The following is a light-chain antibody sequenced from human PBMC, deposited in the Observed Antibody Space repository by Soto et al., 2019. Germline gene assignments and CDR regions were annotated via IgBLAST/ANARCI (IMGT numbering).Light chain of an antibody. CDR2: TAS. CDR3: QQANSFPVT. V-gene: IGKV1-12*01. Sequence: DIQMTQSPSSVSASVGDRVTITCRASQDISSYLVWYQQKPGKAPKYLIYTASTLQSGVPSRFSGSGSGTYFTLTISSVQPEDFATYYCQQANSFPVTFAQGTRLEI. J-gene: IGKJ5*01. CDR1: QDISSY.